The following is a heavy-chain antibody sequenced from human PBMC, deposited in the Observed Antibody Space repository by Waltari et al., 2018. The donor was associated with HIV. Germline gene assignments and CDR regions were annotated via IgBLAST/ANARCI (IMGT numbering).Heavy chain of an antibody. Sequence: DVQLVETGGGLIQPGGSLRLSCAASGFTVRSNDLSRVRQAPGKGLECVSVIYSGGSTYYADSVRGRFTISRDNSKNTLYLQMNSLTAEDTAVYYCARGVEGYCTSTSCYLLYWGQGTLVAVSS. CDR1: GFTVRSND. V-gene: IGHV3-53*02. D-gene: IGHD2-2*01. J-gene: IGHJ4*02. CDR2: IYSGGST. CDR3: ARGVEGYCTSTSCYLLY.